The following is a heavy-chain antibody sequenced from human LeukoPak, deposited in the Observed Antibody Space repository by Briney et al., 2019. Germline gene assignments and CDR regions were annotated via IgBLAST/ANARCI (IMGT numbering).Heavy chain of an antibody. V-gene: IGHV4-59*01. J-gene: IGHJ4*02. D-gene: IGHD2-2*01. CDR2: IYYSGST. Sequence: KPSQTLSLTCTVSGGSISSYYWSWIRQPPGKGLEWIGYIYYSGSTNYNPSLKSRVTISVDTSKNQFSLKLSSVTAADTAVYYCARVGYCSSTSCYPEAFDYWGQGTLVTVSS. CDR1: GGSISSYY. CDR3: ARVGYCSSTSCYPEAFDY.